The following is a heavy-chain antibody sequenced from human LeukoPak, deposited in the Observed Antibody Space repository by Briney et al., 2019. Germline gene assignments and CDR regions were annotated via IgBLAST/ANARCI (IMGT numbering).Heavy chain of an antibody. V-gene: IGHV3-48*01. CDR2: ISSSSSTI. Sequence: PGGSLRLSCAASGFTFSSYAMSWVRQAPGKGLEWVSYISSSSSTIYYADSVKGRFTISRDNAKNSLYLQMNSLRAKDTAVYYCAKSRHTVGATTDFDYWGQGTLVTVSS. CDR1: GFTFSSYA. J-gene: IGHJ4*02. D-gene: IGHD1-26*01. CDR3: AKSRHTVGATTDFDY.